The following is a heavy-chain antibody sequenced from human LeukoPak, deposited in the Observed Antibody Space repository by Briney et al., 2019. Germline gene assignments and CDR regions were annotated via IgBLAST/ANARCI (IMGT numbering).Heavy chain of an antibody. J-gene: IGHJ4*02. D-gene: IGHD6-19*01. Sequence: PGGSLRLSCAASGFTFDDYAMHWVRQAPGKGLEWVSGISWNSGSIGYADSVKGRFTISRDNAKNSLYLQMNSLRAEDTAVYYCAREPLGSSGWNSGTKWGQGTLVTVSS. CDR2: ISWNSGSI. CDR3: AREPLGSSGWNSGTK. CDR1: GFTFDDYA. V-gene: IGHV3-9*01.